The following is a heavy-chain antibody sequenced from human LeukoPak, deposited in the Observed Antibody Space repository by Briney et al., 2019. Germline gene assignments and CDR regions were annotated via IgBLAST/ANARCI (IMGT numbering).Heavy chain of an antibody. CDR1: GGSISSYY. J-gene: IGHJ4*02. CDR3: TRHREGVVATAKAADPLN. V-gene: IGHV4-59*01. CDR2: IYYSGST. Sequence: SETLSLTCTVSGGSISSYYWSWIRQPPGKGLEWIGYIYYSGSTNYNPSLKSRVTISVDTSKNQFSLKLSSVTAADTAVYYCTRHREGVVATAKAADPLNWGQGTLVTVSS. D-gene: IGHD5-12*01.